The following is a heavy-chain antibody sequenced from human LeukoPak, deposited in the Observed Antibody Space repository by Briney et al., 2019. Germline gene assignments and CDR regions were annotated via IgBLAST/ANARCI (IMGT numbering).Heavy chain of an antibody. J-gene: IGHJ4*02. D-gene: IGHD3-16*01. V-gene: IGHV3-30*02. CDR1: GFPFSYFG. Sequence: GGSLRLSCAASGFPFSYFGMHWVRQAPGKGLEWVAFIRFDGNDKFYADSVKGRFTISKDTSKNTLYLQMNSLRAEDTAVYFCATPPGLRANHWGQGTLVTVSS. CDR3: ATPPGLRANH. CDR2: IRFDGNDK.